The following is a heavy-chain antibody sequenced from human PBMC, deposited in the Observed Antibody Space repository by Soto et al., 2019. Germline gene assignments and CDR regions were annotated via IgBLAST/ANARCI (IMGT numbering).Heavy chain of an antibody. CDR2: IYHSGST. CDR3: AMYYYDSSGYYLLDY. CDR1: GGSISSGGYS. V-gene: IGHV4-30-2*01. D-gene: IGHD3-22*01. Sequence: SETLSLTCAVSGGSISSGGYSWSWIRQPPGKGLEWIGYIYHSGSTYYNPSLKSRVTISVDRSKNQFSLKLSSVTAADTAVYYCAMYYYDSSGYYLLDYWGQGTLVTVSS. J-gene: IGHJ4*02.